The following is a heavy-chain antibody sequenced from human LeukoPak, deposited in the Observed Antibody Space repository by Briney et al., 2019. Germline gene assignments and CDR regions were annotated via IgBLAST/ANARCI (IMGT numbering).Heavy chain of an antibody. V-gene: IGHV4-34*01. CDR2: INHSGST. D-gene: IGHD5-12*01. J-gene: IGHJ4*02. CDR1: GGSFSGYY. CDR3: ARRRNRRYSGYERTPVDY. Sequence: SETLSLTCAVYGGSFSGYYWSWIRQPPGKGLEWIGEINHSGSTNYNPSLKSRVTISVDTSKNQFSLKLSSVTAADTAAYYCARRRNRRYSGYERTPVDYWGQGTLVTVSS.